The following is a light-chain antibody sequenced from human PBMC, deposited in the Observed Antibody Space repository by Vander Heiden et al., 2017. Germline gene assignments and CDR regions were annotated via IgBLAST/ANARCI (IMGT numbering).Light chain of an antibody. V-gene: IGKV3-20*01. CDR2: GTS. CDR3: QQFDTSPLFT. Sequence: EVVLTQSPVTLSLSPGERATLSCRASHSITSNYLAWYQQKPGQAPRLLIYGTSNRATGIPDRFTGSGSGTHFTLTISKLEPEDFAVYYCQQFDTSPLFTFGPGTTVDIK. CDR1: HSITSNY. J-gene: IGKJ3*01.